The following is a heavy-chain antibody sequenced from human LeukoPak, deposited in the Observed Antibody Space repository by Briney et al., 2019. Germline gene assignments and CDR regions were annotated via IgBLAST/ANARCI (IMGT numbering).Heavy chain of an antibody. J-gene: IGHJ6*03. V-gene: IGHV3-23*01. CDR3: AREGDFWSGYPIDHYYYMDV. Sequence: GGSLRLSCSASGFTFSSYAMTWVRQAPGKGLEWVSTISGRGDLEFYTESVRGRFTISRDHSKNTVHLQMDSLRAEDTAIYYCAREGDFWSGYPIDHYYYMDVWGKGTTVTVTS. CDR1: GFTFSSYA. CDR2: ISGRGDLE. D-gene: IGHD3-3*01.